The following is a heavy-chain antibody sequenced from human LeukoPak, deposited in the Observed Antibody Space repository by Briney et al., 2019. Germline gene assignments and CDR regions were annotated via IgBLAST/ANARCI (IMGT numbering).Heavy chain of an antibody. CDR3: ARRQTYYDFWSGFSEYYFDY. Sequence: SETLSLTCTVSGGSISSSYYYWGWIRQPPGKGLEWIGSIYYSGSTYYNPSLKSRVTISVDTSKNQFSLKLSSVTAADTAVYYCARRQTYYDFWSGFSEYYFDYWGQGTLVTVSS. V-gene: IGHV4-39*01. D-gene: IGHD3-3*01. CDR2: IYYSGST. J-gene: IGHJ4*02. CDR1: GGSISSSYYY.